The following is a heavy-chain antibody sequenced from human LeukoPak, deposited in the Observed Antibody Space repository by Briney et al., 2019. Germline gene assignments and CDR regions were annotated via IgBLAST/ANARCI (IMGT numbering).Heavy chain of an antibody. V-gene: IGHV3-7*01. CDR3: ARESVVAGTDDAFDI. D-gene: IGHD6-19*01. J-gene: IGHJ3*02. CDR1: GFTFSSYW. CDR2: IKQDGSEK. Sequence: GGSLRLSCAASGFTFSSYWMSCVRQAPGKGLEWVAKIKQDGSEKYYVDSVKGRFTISRDNAKNSLYLQMNSLRAEDTAVYYCARESVVAGTDDAFDIWGQGTMVTVSS.